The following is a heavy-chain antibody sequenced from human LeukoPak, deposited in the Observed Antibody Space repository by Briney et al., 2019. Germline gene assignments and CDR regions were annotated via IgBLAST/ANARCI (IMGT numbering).Heavy chain of an antibody. CDR3: VRALTGTDDF. Sequence: PGGSLRLSRAASGFTFSGSWMHWVRQTQGKGLVWVSRINEDGSLTNYADSVKGRFTIFRDNTKNTLYLQMNSLRVEDTAVYYCVRALTGTDDFWGQGTLVTVSS. J-gene: IGHJ4*02. CDR1: GFTFSGSW. CDR2: INEDGSLT. V-gene: IGHV3-74*01. D-gene: IGHD1-7*01.